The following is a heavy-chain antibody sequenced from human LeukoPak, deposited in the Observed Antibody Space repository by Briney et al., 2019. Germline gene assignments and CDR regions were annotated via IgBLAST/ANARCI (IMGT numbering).Heavy chain of an antibody. CDR2: ISAYNGNT. J-gene: IGHJ3*02. V-gene: IGHV1-18*01. D-gene: IGHD3-22*01. CDR1: GYTFTSYG. CDR3: ARDYQVGSSGPLDAFDI. Sequence: ASVKVSCTASGYTFTSYGISWVRQAPGQGLEWMGWISAYNGNTNYARKLQGRVTMTTDTSTSTAYMELRSLRSDDTAVYYCARDYQVGSSGPLDAFDIWGQGTMVTVSS.